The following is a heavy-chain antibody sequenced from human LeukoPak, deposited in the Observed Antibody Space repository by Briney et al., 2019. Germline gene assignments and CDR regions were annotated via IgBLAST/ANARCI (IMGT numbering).Heavy chain of an antibody. D-gene: IGHD5-18*01. CDR3: ARGLRHSIQLWLY. J-gene: IGHJ4*02. V-gene: IGHV4-34*01. CDR2: INHSGST. CDR1: GGSFSGYY. Sequence: SETLSLTCAVYGGSFSGYYWSWIRQPPGKGLEWIGEINHSGSTNYNPSLKSRVTISVDTSKNQFSLKLSSVTAADTAVYYCARGLRHSIQLWLYWGQGTLVTVSS.